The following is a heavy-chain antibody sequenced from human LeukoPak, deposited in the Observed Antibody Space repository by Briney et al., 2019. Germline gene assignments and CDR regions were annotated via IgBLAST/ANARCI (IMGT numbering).Heavy chain of an antibody. CDR2: IYYSGST. CDR1: GGSISSSSYY. V-gene: IGHV4-39*01. J-gene: IGHJ6*02. Sequence: PSETLSLTCTVSGGSISSSSYYWGWIRQPPGKGLEWIGSIYYSGSTYYNPSLKSRVTISVDTSKNQFSLKLSSVTAADTAVYYCARHFLSGPGYYYYYGMDVWGQGTTVTVSS. D-gene: IGHD2-8*02. CDR3: ARHFLSGPGYYYYYGMDV.